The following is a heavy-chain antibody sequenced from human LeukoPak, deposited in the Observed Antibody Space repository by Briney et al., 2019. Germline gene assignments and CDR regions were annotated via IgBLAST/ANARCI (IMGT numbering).Heavy chain of an antibody. Sequence: ASVKVSCKASGYTFSDFGITWVRQAPGQGVEWMGWIGAYNDNTSYPQKFQGRVTLTTDTSTSTAYMELRSLTSDDTALYYCARAGAAVTMFFDFWGQGTLVTVSS. CDR2: IGAYNDNT. V-gene: IGHV1-18*01. CDR3: ARAGAAVTMFFDF. D-gene: IGHD4-17*01. J-gene: IGHJ4*02. CDR1: GYTFSDFG.